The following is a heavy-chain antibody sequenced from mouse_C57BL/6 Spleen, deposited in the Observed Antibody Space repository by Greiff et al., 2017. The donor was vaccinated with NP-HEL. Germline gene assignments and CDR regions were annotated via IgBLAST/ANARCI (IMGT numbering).Heavy chain of an antibody. CDR3: ARGDSAWFAY. V-gene: IGHV1-61*01. CDR1: GYTFTSYW. Sequence: VKLQQPGAELVRPGSSVKLSCKASGYTFTSYWMDWVKQRPGQGLEWIGNIYPSDSETHYNQKFKDKATLTVDKSSSTAYMQLSSLTSEDSAVYYCARGDSAWFAYWGQGTLVTVSA. CDR2: IYPSDSET. J-gene: IGHJ3*01.